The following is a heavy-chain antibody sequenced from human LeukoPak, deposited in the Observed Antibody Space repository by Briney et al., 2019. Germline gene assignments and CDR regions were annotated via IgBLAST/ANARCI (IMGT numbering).Heavy chain of an antibody. Sequence: PSETLSLTCTVSGGSISSGGYYWSRIRQHPGKGLEWIGYIYYSGSTYYNPSLKSRVTISVDTSKNQFSLKLGSVTAADTAVYYCARGVDRGRIAAAGNNWFDPWGQGTLVTVSS. CDR3: ARGVDRGRIAAAGNNWFDP. J-gene: IGHJ5*02. V-gene: IGHV4-31*03. CDR1: GGSISSGGYY. D-gene: IGHD6-13*01. CDR2: IYYSGST.